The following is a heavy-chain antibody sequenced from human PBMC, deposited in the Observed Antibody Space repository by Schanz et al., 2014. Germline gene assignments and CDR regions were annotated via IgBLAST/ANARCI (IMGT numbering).Heavy chain of an antibody. V-gene: IGHV4-39*01. Sequence: QVQLQESGPGLVRPSETLSLTCTVSGGSISSSNYYWGWIRQPPGKGLEWIGSIYYSGNTYYNPSLKSRVTISVDTSKNQFSLELSSVTAAYTAVYYCARRGSYNWFDPWGQGTLVTVSS. D-gene: IGHD5-12*01. CDR1: GGSISSSNYY. J-gene: IGHJ5*02. CDR2: IYYSGNT. CDR3: ARRGSYNWFDP.